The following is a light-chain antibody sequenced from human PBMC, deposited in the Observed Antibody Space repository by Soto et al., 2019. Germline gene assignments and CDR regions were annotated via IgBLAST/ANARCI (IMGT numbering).Light chain of an antibody. CDR3: QQYNNWPRT. CDR2: GAS. CDR1: QSVSSN. J-gene: IGKJ1*01. V-gene: IGKV3-15*01. Sequence: ETVMTQSAATLSVSPGERATLSRRASQSVSSNLAWYQQKPGQAPRLLIYGASTRVTGIPARFSGSGSGTEFTLTISSLQSEDFAVYYCQQYNNWPRTFGQGTKVEIK.